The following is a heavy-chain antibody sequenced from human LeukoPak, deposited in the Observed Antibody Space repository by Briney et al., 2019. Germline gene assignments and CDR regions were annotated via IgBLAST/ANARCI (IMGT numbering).Heavy chain of an antibody. V-gene: IGHV1-8*01. CDR2: MSPNSGDT. CDR1: GYTFTSYD. J-gene: IGHJ4*02. Sequence: AXXKVSCKASGYTFTSYDFNWVRQATGQRPEWMGWMSPNSGDTGYAQKFQDRVTMTRNTSISIAYMELSSLRSDDTAVYYCARGPPNWGYDYWGPGTLVTVSS. CDR3: ARGPPNWGYDY. D-gene: IGHD7-27*01.